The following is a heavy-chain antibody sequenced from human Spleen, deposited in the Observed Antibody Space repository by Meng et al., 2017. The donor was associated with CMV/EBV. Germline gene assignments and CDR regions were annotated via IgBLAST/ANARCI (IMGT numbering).Heavy chain of an antibody. J-gene: IGHJ6*02. CDR3: ARDPNWGGVDGMDV. D-gene: IGHD7-27*01. CDR2: IRYDGSNK. Sequence: GGSLRLSCAASGFIFSSYGMHWVRQAPGKGLEWVAFIRYDGSNKYYADSVKGRFTISRDNSKNTLYLQMNSLRAEDTAVYYCARDPNWGGVDGMDVWGQGTTVTVSS. CDR1: GFIFSSYG. V-gene: IGHV3-30*02.